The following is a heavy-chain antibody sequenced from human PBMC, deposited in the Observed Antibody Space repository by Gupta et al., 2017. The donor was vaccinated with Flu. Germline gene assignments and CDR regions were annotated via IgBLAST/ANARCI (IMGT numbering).Heavy chain of an antibody. V-gene: IGHV3-30*18. D-gene: IGHD3-16*01. J-gene: IGHJ6*02. CDR1: GFSFRNYA. CDR3: AKVWLGEDSVGNGMNV. CDR2: ISNDGNKQ. Sequence: QEQVVESGGGVVQPGGSLRLSCAASGFSFRNYAMHWVRQAPGKGLEWVALISNDGNKQYYADSVKGRFTISRDNSKNTMYLQMNSLRIEDTAVFYCAKVWLGEDSVGNGMNVWGQGTTVTVSS.